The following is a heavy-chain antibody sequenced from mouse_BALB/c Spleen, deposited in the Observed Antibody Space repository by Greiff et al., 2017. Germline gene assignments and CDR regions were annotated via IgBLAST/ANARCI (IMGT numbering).Heavy chain of an antibody. J-gene: IGHJ2*01. CDR3: ARGGVYDGYRYFDY. CDR2: IDPSDSYT. D-gene: IGHD2-3*01. Sequence: QVQLQQPGAELVKPGASVKLSCKASGYTFTSYWMHWVKQRPGQGLEWIGEIDPSDSYTNYNQKFKGKATLTVDKSSSTAYMQLSSLTSEDSAVYYCARGGVYDGYRYFDYWGQGTTLTVSS. V-gene: IGHV1-69*02. CDR1: GYTFTSYW.